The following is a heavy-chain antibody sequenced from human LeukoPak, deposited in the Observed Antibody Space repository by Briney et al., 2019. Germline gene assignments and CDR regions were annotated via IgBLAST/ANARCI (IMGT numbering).Heavy chain of an antibody. Sequence: SETLSLTCAVYGGSFSGYYWSWIRQPPGKGLEWIGEINHSGSTNYNPSLKSRVTISVDTSKNQFSLKLSSVTAADTAVYYCARGPSIAAAQIDHWGQGTLVTVSS. D-gene: IGHD6-13*01. CDR1: GGSFSGYY. J-gene: IGHJ5*02. CDR3: ARGPSIAAAQIDH. V-gene: IGHV4-34*01. CDR2: INHSGST.